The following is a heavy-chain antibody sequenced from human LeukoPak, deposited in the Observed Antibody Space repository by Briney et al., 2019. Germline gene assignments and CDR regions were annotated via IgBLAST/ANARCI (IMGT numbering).Heavy chain of an antibody. CDR3: ARETYSNILTGTDY. D-gene: IGHD3-9*01. J-gene: IGHJ4*02. CDR1: GYTFTGYY. V-gene: IGHV1-2*02. CDR2: INPNSGGT. Sequence: EASVKVSCKASGYTFTGYYMHWVRQAPGQGLEWMGWINPNSGGTNYAQKFQGRVTMTRDTSISTAYMELSRLRSDDTAVYYCARETYSNILTGTDYWGPGTLVTVSS.